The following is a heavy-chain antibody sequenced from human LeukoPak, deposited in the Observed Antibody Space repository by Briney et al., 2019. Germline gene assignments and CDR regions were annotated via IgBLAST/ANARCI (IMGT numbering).Heavy chain of an antibody. CDR1: GFTFSSYA. CDR2: ISGSGGST. J-gene: IGHJ2*01. D-gene: IGHD1-7*01. CDR3: AKDFGNYYWYFDL. Sequence: GGSLRLSCAASGFTFSSYAMSWVRQAPGKGLEWDSAISGSGGSTYYADSVKGRFTISRDNSKNTLYLQMNSLRAEDTAAYYCAKDFGNYYWYFDLWGRGTLVTVPS. V-gene: IGHV3-23*01.